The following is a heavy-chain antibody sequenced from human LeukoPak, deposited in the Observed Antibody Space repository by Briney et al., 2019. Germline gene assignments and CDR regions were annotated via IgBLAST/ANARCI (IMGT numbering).Heavy chain of an antibody. J-gene: IGHJ4*02. CDR3: AKVVTGTTGFTASPEYYFDY. CDR2: ISGSGGST. D-gene: IGHD1-7*01. CDR1: GFTFSSYA. Sequence: GGSLRLSCAASGFTFSSYAMSWVRQAPGKGLEWDSAISGSGGSTYYADSVKGRFTISRDNSKNTLYLQMNSLRAEDTAVYYCAKVVTGTTGFTASPEYYFDYWGQGTLVTVSS. V-gene: IGHV3-23*01.